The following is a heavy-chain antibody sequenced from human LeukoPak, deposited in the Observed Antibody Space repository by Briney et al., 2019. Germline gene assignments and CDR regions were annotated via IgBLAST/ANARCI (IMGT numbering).Heavy chain of an antibody. V-gene: IGHV3-7*01. CDR1: GFTFSSYW. D-gene: IGHD3-3*01. Sequence: GGSLRLSCAASGFTFSSYWMSWVRQAPGKGLEWVANIKQDGSEKYYVDSVKGRFTISRDNAKNSLYLQMNSLRDEDTAVYYCASDSGVDAHIDYWGQGTLVTVSA. CDR3: ASDSGVDAHIDY. CDR2: IKQDGSEK. J-gene: IGHJ4*02.